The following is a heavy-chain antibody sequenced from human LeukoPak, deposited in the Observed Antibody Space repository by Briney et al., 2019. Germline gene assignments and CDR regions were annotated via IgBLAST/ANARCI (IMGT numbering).Heavy chain of an antibody. D-gene: IGHD1-26*01. CDR1: GFSFSNYA. CDR2: IHNDGETT. V-gene: IGHV3-23*03. CDR3: AKAEGGTYFNYCFDY. J-gene: IGHJ4*02. Sequence: PGASLRLSCAASGFSFSNYAMIWVRQASGKGLEWVSIIHNDGETTYYTDSVKGRFGVSRDNSKNTLYLEMNSLRAEDTAVYFCAKAEGGTYFNYCFDYWGQGTLVTVSS.